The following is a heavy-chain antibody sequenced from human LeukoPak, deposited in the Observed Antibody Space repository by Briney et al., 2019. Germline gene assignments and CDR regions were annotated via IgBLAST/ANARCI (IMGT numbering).Heavy chain of an antibody. CDR3: ARLPVSSGYYYVDY. D-gene: IGHD3-22*01. J-gene: IGHJ4*02. CDR2: IYPGDSDS. V-gene: IGHV5-51*01. CDR1: GSSFTSYW. Sequence: GESLKISCKGSGSSFTSYWIGWVRQMPGKGLEWMGIIYPGDSDSRYSPSFQGQFTISADKSISTAYLQWSSLKASDTAMYYCARLPVSSGYYYVDYWGQGTLVTVSS.